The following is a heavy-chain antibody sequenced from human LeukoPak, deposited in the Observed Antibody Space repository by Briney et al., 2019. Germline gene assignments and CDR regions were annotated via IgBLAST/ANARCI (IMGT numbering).Heavy chain of an antibody. J-gene: IGHJ3*02. V-gene: IGHV3-30*07. D-gene: IGHD4-11*01. Sequence: GRSLRLSCAASGFTFSSYAMHWVRQAPGKGLEWVAVISYDGSNKYYADSVKGRFTISRDNSKNTLYLQMNSLRAEDTAVYYCAKDATVTSEGDAFDIWGQGTMVTVSS. CDR1: GFTFSSYA. CDR2: ISYDGSNK. CDR3: AKDATVTSEGDAFDI.